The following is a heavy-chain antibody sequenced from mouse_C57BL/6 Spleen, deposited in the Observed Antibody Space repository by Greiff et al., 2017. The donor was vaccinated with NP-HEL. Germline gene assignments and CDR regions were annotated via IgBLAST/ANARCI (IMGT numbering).Heavy chain of an antibody. J-gene: IGHJ2*01. CDR3: ARSYGNPDY. CDR2: INPGSGGT. D-gene: IGHD2-1*01. V-gene: IGHV1-54*01. Sequence: QVQLQQSGAELVRPGTSVKVSCKASGYAFTNYLIEWVKQRPGQGLEWIGVINPGSGGTNYNEKFKGKATLTADKSSSTAYMQLSSLTSEDSAVYFCARSYGNPDYWGQGTTLTVSS. CDR1: GYAFTNYL.